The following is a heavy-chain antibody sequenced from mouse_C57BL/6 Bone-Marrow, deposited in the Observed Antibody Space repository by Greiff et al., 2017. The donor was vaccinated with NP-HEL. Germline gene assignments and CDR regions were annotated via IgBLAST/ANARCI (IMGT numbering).Heavy chain of an antibody. Sequence: QVQLKQPGAELVKPGASVKMSCKASGYTFTSYWITWVKQRPGQGLEWIGDIYPGSGSTNYNEKFKSKAPLTVDTSSSTAYMQLSSLTSEDSAVYYCARRGLLRYYYAMDYWGQGTSVTVSS. CDR2: IYPGSGST. V-gene: IGHV1-55*01. D-gene: IGHD1-1*01. J-gene: IGHJ4*01. CDR1: GYTFTSYW. CDR3: ARRGLLRYYYAMDY.